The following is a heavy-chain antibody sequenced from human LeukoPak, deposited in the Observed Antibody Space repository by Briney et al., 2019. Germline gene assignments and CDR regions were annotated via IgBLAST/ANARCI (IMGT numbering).Heavy chain of an antibody. CDR3: ARGGGREAVAAKFDY. V-gene: IGHV4-59*01. Sequence: SETLSLTCTVSGGSISSYYWSWIRQPPGKGLEWIGYIYYSGSTNYNPSLKSRVTISVDTSKNQFSLKLSSVTAADTAVYYCARGGGREAVAAKFDYWGQGTLVTVSS. D-gene: IGHD6-19*01. J-gene: IGHJ4*02. CDR2: IYYSGST. CDR1: GGSISSYY.